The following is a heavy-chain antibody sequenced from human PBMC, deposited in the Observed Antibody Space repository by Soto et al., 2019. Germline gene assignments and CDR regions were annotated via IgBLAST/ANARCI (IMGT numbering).Heavy chain of an antibody. D-gene: IGHD3-3*02. CDR3: AILAGPPPFDI. CDR1: GYTFTSYG. V-gene: IGHV1-18*01. Sequence: ASVKVSCKASGYTFTSYGISWVRQAPGQGLEWMGWISVYNGNTNYAPNLQGRVTLTTDTSTSTAYMELRSLRSEDTAIYFCAILAGPPPFDIWGQATMVTVSS. CDR2: ISVYNGNT. J-gene: IGHJ3*02.